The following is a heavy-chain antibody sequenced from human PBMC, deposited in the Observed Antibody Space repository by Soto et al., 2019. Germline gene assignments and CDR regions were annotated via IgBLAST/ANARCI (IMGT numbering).Heavy chain of an antibody. V-gene: IGHV1-18*01. D-gene: IGHD2-8*01. J-gene: IGHJ4*02. CDR3: AREASVLIPDAQPSRFDS. CDR2: ISRYSGYT. Sequence: ASVKVSCKGFGYSFMKYGINWVRQAPGQGLEWVGWISRYSGYTHSAQKFHGRLTLTTDTAASTAYMELRILRSADTALYYCAREASVLIPDAQPSRFDSWGQGTLVTVSS. CDR1: GYSFMKYG.